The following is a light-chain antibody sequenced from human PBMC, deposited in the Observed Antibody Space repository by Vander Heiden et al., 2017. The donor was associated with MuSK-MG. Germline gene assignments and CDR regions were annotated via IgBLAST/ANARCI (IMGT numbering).Light chain of an antibody. Sequence: QSVLTQPPSVSGTPGQRVTISCSGSSSNIGSNAVNWYRHLPGTAPELLIYRDNQRPSGGPGRFSGSKSGTSASLAISGLQSEDEADYYCSAWDDSLGGVFFGGGTKLTVL. V-gene: IGLV1-44*01. CDR1: SSNIGSNA. CDR3: SAWDDSLGGVF. J-gene: IGLJ2*01. CDR2: RDN.